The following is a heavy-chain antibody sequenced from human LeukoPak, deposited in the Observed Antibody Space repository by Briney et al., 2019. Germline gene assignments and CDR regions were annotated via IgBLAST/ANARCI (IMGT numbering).Heavy chain of an antibody. D-gene: IGHD6-6*01. Sequence: SETLSLTCTVSGGSISSYYWSWIRQPAGKGLEWIGRIYTSGSTNYNPSLKSRVTISVDTSKNQFSLKLSSVTAADTAVYYCATAPSIAALDAFDIWGQGTMVTVSS. CDR3: ATAPSIAALDAFDI. V-gene: IGHV4-4*07. CDR1: GGSISSYY. J-gene: IGHJ3*02. CDR2: IYTSGST.